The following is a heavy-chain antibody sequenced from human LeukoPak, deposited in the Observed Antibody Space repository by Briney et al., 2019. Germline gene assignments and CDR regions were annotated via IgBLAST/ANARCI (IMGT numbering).Heavy chain of an antibody. V-gene: IGHV4-34*01. CDR3: ARGGYSYGYSY. Sequence: PSETLSLTCAVYGGSFSGYYWSWIRQPPGKGLEWTGEINHSGSTNYNPSLKSRVTMSVDTSKNQFSLKLSSVTAADTAVYYCARGGYSYGYSYWGQGTLVTVSS. CDR1: GGSFSGYY. J-gene: IGHJ4*02. D-gene: IGHD5-18*01. CDR2: INHSGST.